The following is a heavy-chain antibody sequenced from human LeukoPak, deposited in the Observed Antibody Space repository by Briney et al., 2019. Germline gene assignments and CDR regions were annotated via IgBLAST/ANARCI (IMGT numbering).Heavy chain of an antibody. CDR3: ARDHSSSWYYENYYYYGMDV. CDR1: GGTFSSYA. V-gene: IGHV1-69*04. J-gene: IGHJ6*02. Sequence: GASVKVSCKASGGTFSSYAISWVRQAPGQGLEWMGRIIPILGIANYAQKFQGRVTITADKSTSTAYMELSRLRSDDTAVYYCARDHSSSWYYENYYYYGMDVWGQGTTVTVSS. CDR2: IIPILGIA. D-gene: IGHD6-13*01.